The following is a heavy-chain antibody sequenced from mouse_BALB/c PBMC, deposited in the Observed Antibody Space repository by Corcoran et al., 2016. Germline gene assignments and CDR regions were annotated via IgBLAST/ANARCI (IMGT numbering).Heavy chain of an antibody. CDR2: IDPENGNT. CDR3: ATGSAY. V-gene: IGHV14-1*02. J-gene: IGHJ3*01. Sequence: EVQLQQSGAELVRPGALVKLSCKASGFNIKDYYMHWVKQRPEQGLEWIGWIDPENGNTIYDPKFQGKASITADTSSNNAYLQLSSLTSEDTAVYYCATGSAYWGQGTLVTVSA. CDR1: GFNIKDYY.